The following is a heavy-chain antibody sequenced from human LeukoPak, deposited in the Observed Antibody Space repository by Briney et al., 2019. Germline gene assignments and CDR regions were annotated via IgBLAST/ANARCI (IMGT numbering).Heavy chain of an antibody. CDR2: IYRSGST. J-gene: IGHJ4*02. Sequence: PSETLSLTCAVSGGSISSGGYSWSWIRQPPGKGLEWIGYIYRSGSTYYNPSLKSRVTISVDRSKNQFSLKLSSVTAAGTAVYYCARRAWSAGYFDYWGQGTLVTVSP. CDR3: ARRAWSAGYFDY. V-gene: IGHV4-30-2*01. CDR1: GGSISSGGYS. D-gene: IGHD6-13*01.